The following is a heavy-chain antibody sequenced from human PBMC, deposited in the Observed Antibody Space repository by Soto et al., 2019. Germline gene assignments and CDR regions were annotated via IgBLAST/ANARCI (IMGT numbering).Heavy chain of an antibody. V-gene: IGHV1-2*02. CDR1: GYTFTAYY. CDR3: ARDPLYSYVPAFDF. J-gene: IGHJ4*02. D-gene: IGHD5-18*01. Sequence: ASVKVSCKASGYTFTAYYIHWVRQAPGQGLEWMGCIYPNSGDTAYAQQFQGRLTLTRDTSISTAYMELNSLKSDDTAVYYCARDPLYSYVPAFDFWGQGPLVTVSS. CDR2: IYPNSGDT.